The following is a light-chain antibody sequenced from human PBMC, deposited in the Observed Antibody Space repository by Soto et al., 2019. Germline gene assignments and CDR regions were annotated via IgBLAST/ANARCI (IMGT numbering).Light chain of an antibody. CDR1: SSNIGSNT. Sequence: QSALTQPPSASGTPGQRVTISCSGSSSNIGSNTVNWYQQLPGTAPKLLIYSNNQRPSGVPDRFSGSKSGTSASLAISVLQSEDEADYYCAAWDDSLNGWVFGGGTKLTVL. J-gene: IGLJ3*02. V-gene: IGLV1-44*01. CDR3: AAWDDSLNGWV. CDR2: SNN.